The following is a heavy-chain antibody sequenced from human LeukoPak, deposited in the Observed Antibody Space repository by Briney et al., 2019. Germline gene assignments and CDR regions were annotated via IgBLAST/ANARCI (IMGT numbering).Heavy chain of an antibody. J-gene: IGHJ4*02. CDR3: ARPSRRLIAAAAYFDY. Sequence: SETLSLTCTVSGGSISSYYWSWIRQPPGKGLEWIGYIYYSGSTNYNPSLKSRVTISVDTSKNQFSLKLSSVTAADTAVYYCARPSRRLIAAAAYFDYWGQGTLVTVSS. CDR2: IYYSGST. D-gene: IGHD6-13*01. CDR1: GGSISSYY. V-gene: IGHV4-59*01.